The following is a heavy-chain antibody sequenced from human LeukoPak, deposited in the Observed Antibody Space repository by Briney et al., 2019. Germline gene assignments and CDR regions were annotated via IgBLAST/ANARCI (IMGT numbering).Heavy chain of an antibody. D-gene: IGHD6-25*01. Sequence: GGSLRLSCAASGFTFSSYSMNWVRQAPGTGLEWVSSISSSSSYIYYADSLKGRFTISRDNAKNSLYLQMNSLRAEDTAVYYCARDLYSSGGHFDFWGQETLVTVSS. J-gene: IGHJ4*02. CDR3: ARDLYSSGGHFDF. CDR1: GFTFSSYS. V-gene: IGHV3-21*01. CDR2: ISSSSSYI.